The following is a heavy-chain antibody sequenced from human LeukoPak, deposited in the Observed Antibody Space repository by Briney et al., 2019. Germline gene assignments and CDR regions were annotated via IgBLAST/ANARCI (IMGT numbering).Heavy chain of an antibody. CDR3: ARVPHLTIFGVVTSYPFDY. D-gene: IGHD3-3*01. CDR2: INHSGST. Sequence: SETLSLTCAVYGGSFSGYYWSWIRQPPGKGLEWIGEINHSGSTNYNPSLKSRVTISVDTSKNQFSLKLSSVTAADTAVYYCARVPHLTIFGVVTSYPFDYRGQGTLVTVSS. J-gene: IGHJ4*02. V-gene: IGHV4-34*01. CDR1: GGSFSGYY.